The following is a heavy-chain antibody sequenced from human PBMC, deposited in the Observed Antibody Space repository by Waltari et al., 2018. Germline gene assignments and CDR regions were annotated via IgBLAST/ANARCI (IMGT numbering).Heavy chain of an antibody. CDR2: INHSGST. Sequence: QVQLQQWGAGLLKPSETLSLTCAVYGGSFSGYYWSWLRQPPGKGLEWIGEINHSGSTNATPSLKSGVTISVDTSKNQFSLKLSSVTAADTAVYYCARGLKYYDFWSGYRNWGQGTLVTVSS. V-gene: IGHV4-34*01. CDR3: ARGLKYYDFWSGYRN. CDR1: GGSFSGYY. J-gene: IGHJ4*02. D-gene: IGHD3-3*01.